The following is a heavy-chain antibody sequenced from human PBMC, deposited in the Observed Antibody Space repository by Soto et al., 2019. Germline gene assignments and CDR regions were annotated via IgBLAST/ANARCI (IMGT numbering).Heavy chain of an antibody. CDR2: TYYSGST. D-gene: IGHD6-25*01. V-gene: IGHV4-39*07. Sequence: SETLSLTCTFSGDSIRGSGNYLGWIRQPPGKGLEWIGSTYYSGSTYYNPSLTSRVTISVDMSKNQFFLKVTSVTAADTGVYYCARRVSKAAETAGNDNWFDPWGQGTLVTVSS. J-gene: IGHJ5*02. CDR3: ARRVSKAAETAGNDNWFDP. CDR1: GDSIRGSGNY.